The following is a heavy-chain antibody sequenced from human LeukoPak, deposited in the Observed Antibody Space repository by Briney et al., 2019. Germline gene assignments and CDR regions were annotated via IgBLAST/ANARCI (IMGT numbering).Heavy chain of an antibody. CDR1: GVTFSSYA. Sequence: SVTVSCKASGVTFSSYAISWVRQAPGQGLEWMGGIIPIFGTANYAKKFQGRVTITADESTSTAYMELSSLRSEDTAVYYCAVWYYDFWSGYPNFDPWGQGTLVTVSS. CDR3: AVWYYDFWSGYPNFDP. V-gene: IGHV1-69*01. D-gene: IGHD3-3*01. CDR2: IIPIFGTA. J-gene: IGHJ5*02.